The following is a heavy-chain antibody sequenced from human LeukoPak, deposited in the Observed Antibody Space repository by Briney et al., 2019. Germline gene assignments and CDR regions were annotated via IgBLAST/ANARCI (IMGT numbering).Heavy chain of an antibody. CDR2: ISGSGGSS. D-gene: IGHD3-9*01. J-gene: IGHJ4*02. CDR3: AKWGDYDILTGYYVPDY. V-gene: IGHV3-23*01. Sequence: PGGSLRLSCAASGFTFSSYAMSWVRQAPGKGLEWVSAISGSGGSSYYADSVKGRSTISRDNSKNTLYLQVNSLRAEDTAVYYCAKWGDYDILTGYYVPDYWGQGTLVTVSS. CDR1: GFTFSSYA.